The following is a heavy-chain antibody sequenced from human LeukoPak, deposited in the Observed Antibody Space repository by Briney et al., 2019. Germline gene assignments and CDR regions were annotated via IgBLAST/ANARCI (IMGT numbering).Heavy chain of an antibody. D-gene: IGHD1-26*01. Sequence: GGSLRLSCAASGFTFSTYIMNWVRQAPGKGLEWVSYISSSSSTIYYADSVKGRFTISRDNAKNSLYLQMNSLRAEDTAVYYCASSYSGSYYGGAFDIWGQGTMVTVSS. CDR1: GFTFSTYI. CDR2: ISSSSSTI. V-gene: IGHV3-48*04. CDR3: ASSYSGSYYGGAFDI. J-gene: IGHJ3*02.